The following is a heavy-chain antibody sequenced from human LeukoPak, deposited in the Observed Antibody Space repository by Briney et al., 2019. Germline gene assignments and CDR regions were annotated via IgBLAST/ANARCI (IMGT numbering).Heavy chain of an antibody. Sequence: GGSLRLSCAASGFTFSSYSMNWVRQAPGKGLEWVSYISSGSSTIYYADSVKGRFTISRDNAKNSLCLQMNSLRDEDTAVYYCARDGISIAAAGFDYWGQGTLVTVSS. V-gene: IGHV3-48*02. CDR2: ISSGSSTI. D-gene: IGHD6-13*01. CDR3: ARDGISIAAAGFDY. CDR1: GFTFSSYS. J-gene: IGHJ4*02.